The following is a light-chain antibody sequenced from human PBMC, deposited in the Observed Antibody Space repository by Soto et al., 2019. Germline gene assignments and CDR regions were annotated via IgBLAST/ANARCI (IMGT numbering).Light chain of an antibody. CDR2: EVS. J-gene: IGLJ1*01. Sequence: QSVLTQPPSASGSPGQPVTISCTGTSSDVGGYDYVSWYQQYPGKAPKLLIYEVSKRPSGVPDRFSGSKTGNTASLTVSGLQADDEADYYCTSYAGVNNYLFGTGTTLTVL. CDR1: SSDVGGYDY. V-gene: IGLV2-8*01. CDR3: TSYAGVNNYL.